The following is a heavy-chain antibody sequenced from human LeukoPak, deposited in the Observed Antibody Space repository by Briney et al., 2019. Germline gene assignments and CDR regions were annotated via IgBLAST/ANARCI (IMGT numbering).Heavy chain of an antibody. CDR3: ARVSGWNPLEAAHLDY. Sequence: SETLSLTCTVSGGSVSSSTYYWGWIRQPPGMGLEWIGSMYYSGSTYHNPSLKSRVTMSVDTSKNQCSLKLSSVTAADTAVYYCARVSGWNPLEAAHLDYWGQGTLVTVSS. D-gene: IGHD6-19*01. V-gene: IGHV4-39*07. J-gene: IGHJ4*02. CDR1: GGSVSSSTYY. CDR2: MYYSGST.